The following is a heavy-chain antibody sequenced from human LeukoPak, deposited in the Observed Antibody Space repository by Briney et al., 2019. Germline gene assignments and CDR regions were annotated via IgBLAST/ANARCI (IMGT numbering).Heavy chain of an antibody. CDR2: FYQRGSI. D-gene: IGHD4-23*01. CDR1: GYSISIGYY. Sequence: KTSETLSLTCALSGYSISIGYYWGWIRQPPGKGLDWIGSFYQRGSIYYNPSLKSRVTISVDTSKNPFSLKLSPVTAADTAVYFCARERNPVVTPETWFDPWGQGTLVTVSS. J-gene: IGHJ5*02. V-gene: IGHV4-38-2*02. CDR3: ARERNPVVTPETWFDP.